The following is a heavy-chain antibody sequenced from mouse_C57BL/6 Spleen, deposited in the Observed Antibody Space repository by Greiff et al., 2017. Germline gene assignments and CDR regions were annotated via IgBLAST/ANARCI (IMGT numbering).Heavy chain of an antibody. CDR2: IYPSNGNT. CDR1: GYTFTSYC. D-gene: IGHD1-1*01. V-gene: IGHV1-81*01. Sequence: QVQLQQPGAELVRPGASVKLSCKASGYTFTSYCISWVKQRPGQGLEWIGEIYPSNGNTYYNKKFKGKATLTADKSSSTAYMQLRSLTSVNSAVYVGAGGGYGRGGYYWYFDVWGTGTTVTVSS. J-gene: IGHJ1*03. CDR3: AGGGYGRGGYYWYFDV.